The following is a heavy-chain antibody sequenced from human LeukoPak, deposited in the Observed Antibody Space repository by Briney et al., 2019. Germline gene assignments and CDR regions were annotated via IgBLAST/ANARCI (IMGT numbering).Heavy chain of an antibody. J-gene: IGHJ5*02. D-gene: IGHD3-10*01. CDR1: GFSLSTTGMR. CDR3: ARMTSYGSGFDP. CDR2: SDWDDDK. Sequence: SGPALVKPTQTLTLTCTFSGFSLSTTGMRVSWIRQPPGKALEWLARSDWDDDKFYSTSLKTRLTISKDTSKNQVDLTMTNMDPVDTATYYCARMTSYGSGFDPWGQGTLVTVSS. V-gene: IGHV2-70*04.